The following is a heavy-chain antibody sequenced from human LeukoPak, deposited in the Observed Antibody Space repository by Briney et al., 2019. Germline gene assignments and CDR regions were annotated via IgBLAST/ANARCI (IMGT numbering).Heavy chain of an antibody. D-gene: IGHD2-8*01. CDR3: ARVEASYCTNGVCPLAY. CDR1: GGTFSTYT. CDR2: IIPILSTA. J-gene: IGHJ4*02. Sequence: SVKVSCKASGGTFSTYTISWVRQAPGQGLEWMGGIIPILSTANYAQRFQGRVTITADKSTSTAYMELSSLRSEDTAVYYCARVEASYCTNGVCPLAYWGQGTLVTVSP. V-gene: IGHV1-69*06.